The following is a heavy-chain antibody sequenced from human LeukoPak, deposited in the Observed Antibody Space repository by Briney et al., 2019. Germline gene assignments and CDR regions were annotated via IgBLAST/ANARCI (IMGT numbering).Heavy chain of an antibody. CDR2: INQGGSEK. CDR3: ARGSGSSWYFYFDY. V-gene: IGHV3-7*03. D-gene: IGHD6-13*01. Sequence: GGSLRLSCAASGFTFSSYWMTWVRQAPGKGLEWVANINQGGSEKYYADSVKGRFTISRDNAKNSVYLQMNSLRAEDTALYYCARGSGSSWYFYFDYWGQGTLVTVSS. CDR1: GFTFSSYW. J-gene: IGHJ4*01.